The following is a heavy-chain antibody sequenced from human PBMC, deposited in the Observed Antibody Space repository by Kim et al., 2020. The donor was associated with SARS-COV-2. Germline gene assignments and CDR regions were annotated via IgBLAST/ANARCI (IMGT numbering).Heavy chain of an antibody. D-gene: IGHD1-26*01. CDR3: SRGAGQWELRDHHAY. CDR1: GGTFSSSG. V-gene: IGHV1-69*13. Sequence: PSVKVSCKASGGTFSSSGIHWVRQAPGQGLEWMGGIIPTLNAAKYAQKFQGRVTITADESTSTGYMQLSSLKSEDTAIYYCSRGAGQWELRDHHAYWGQGTLVTVSS. CDR2: IIPTLNAA. J-gene: IGHJ4*02.